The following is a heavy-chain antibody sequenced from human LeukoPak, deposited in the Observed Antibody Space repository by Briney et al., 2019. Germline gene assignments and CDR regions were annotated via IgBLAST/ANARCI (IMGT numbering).Heavy chain of an antibody. CDR2: ISGYNGNT. V-gene: IGHV1-18*01. D-gene: IGHD6-19*01. CDR1: GYTFSNYG. CDR3: ARGPLSSGWYKA. J-gene: IGHJ5*02. Sequence: ASVKVTCKASGYTFSNYGISWVRQAPGQGLEWMGWISGYNGNTNYAQKLQGRVTMTTDTSTSTAYMELSSLRSEDTAVYYCARGPLSSGWYKAWGQGTLVTVSS.